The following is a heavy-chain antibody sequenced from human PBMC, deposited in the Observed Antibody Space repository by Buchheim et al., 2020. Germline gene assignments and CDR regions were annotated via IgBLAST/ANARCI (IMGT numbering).Heavy chain of an antibody. D-gene: IGHD3-3*01. Sequence: QVQLQESGPGLVKPSGTLSLTCAVSGGSISSSNWWSWVRQPPGKGLVWIGDIYHSGSTNSNPSLKSRVTLSVDKSKNQFSLKLSSLTATDTAVYYCTRDSPSYYEFWSGKPIRFFDLWGRGTL. CDR3: TRDSPSYYEFWSGKPIRFFDL. V-gene: IGHV4-4*02. CDR1: GGSISSSNW. J-gene: IGHJ2*01. CDR2: IYHSGST.